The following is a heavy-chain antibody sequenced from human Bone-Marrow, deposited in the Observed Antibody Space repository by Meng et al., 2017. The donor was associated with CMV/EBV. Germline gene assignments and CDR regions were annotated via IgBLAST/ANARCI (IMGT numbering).Heavy chain of an antibody. J-gene: IGHJ5*02. Sequence: SLSTSGVGVGWIRQPPGKALEWLALIYWDDDKRYSPSLKSRLTITKDTSKNQVVLTMTNMDPVDTATYYCAHILGGCSNYQEGWFDPWGQGTLVTVSS. CDR1: SLSTSGVG. CDR2: IYWDDDK. CDR3: AHILGGCSNYQEGWFDP. D-gene: IGHD4-11*01. V-gene: IGHV2-5*02.